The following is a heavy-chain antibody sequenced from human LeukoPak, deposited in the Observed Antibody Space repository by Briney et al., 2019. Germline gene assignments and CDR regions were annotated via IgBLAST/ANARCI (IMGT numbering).Heavy chain of an antibody. CDR1: GFTFSSYE. CDR3: VGDRTYYYDSSGYYEDY. CDR2: ISSSGSTI. Sequence: GGSLRLSCAASGFTFSSYEMNWVRQAPGKGLEWVSYISSSGSTIYYADSVKGRFTISRDNAKNSLYLQMNSLRAEDTAVYYCVGDRTYYYDSSGYYEDYWGQGTLVTVSS. J-gene: IGHJ4*02. V-gene: IGHV3-48*03. D-gene: IGHD3-22*01.